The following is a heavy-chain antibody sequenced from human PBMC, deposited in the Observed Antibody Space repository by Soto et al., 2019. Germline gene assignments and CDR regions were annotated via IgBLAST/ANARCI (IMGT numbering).Heavy chain of an antibody. Sequence: GASVKVSCKASGGTFSSYAISWVRQAPGQGLEWMGGIIPIFGTANYAQKFQGRVTITADESTSTAYMELSSLRSEDTAVYYCARGSKAVNPSLYYFDYWGQGTLVTASS. CDR3: ARGSKAVNPSLYYFDY. J-gene: IGHJ4*02. V-gene: IGHV1-69*13. CDR2: IIPIFGTA. D-gene: IGHD6-6*01. CDR1: GGTFSSYA.